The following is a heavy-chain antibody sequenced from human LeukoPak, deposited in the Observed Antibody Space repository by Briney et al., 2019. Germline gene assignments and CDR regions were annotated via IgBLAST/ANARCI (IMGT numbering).Heavy chain of an antibody. V-gene: IGHV1-8*01. Sequence: ASVKLSCKASGYTFSSYDINSVRQATRPQLKSMRWLNPNIGNTSYAQTFPGRVTITRNTSINTTYIDLSSLISQDTTLSYSTRRYWSSTSCHYIDYWGQGTLVTVSS. CDR2: LNPNIGNT. J-gene: IGHJ4*02. CDR3: TRRYWSSTSCHYIDY. CDR1: GYTFSSYD. D-gene: IGHD2-2*01.